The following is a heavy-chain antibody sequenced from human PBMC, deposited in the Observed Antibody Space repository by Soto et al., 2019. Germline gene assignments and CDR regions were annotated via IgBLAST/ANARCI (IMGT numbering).Heavy chain of an antibody. CDR2: IWYDGSNK. CDR1: GFTFSSYG. J-gene: IGHJ6*02. D-gene: IGHD3-22*01. CDR3: ARDGHNYDSSGSTIHYYYYGMDV. V-gene: IGHV3-33*01. Sequence: GGSLRLSCAASGFTFSSYGMHWVRQAPGKGLEWVAVIWYDGSNKYYADSVKGRFTISRDNSKNTLYLQMNSLRAEDTAVYYCARDGHNYDSSGSTIHYYYYGMDVWGQGTTVTVSS.